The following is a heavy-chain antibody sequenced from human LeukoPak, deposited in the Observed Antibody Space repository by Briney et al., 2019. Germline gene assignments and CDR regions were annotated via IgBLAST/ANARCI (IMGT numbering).Heavy chain of an antibody. CDR1: GFTFSSYS. D-gene: IGHD4-17*01. Sequence: PGGSLRLSCAASGFTFSSYSMNWVRQAPGKGLEWVSSISSSSNYIYYADSVKGRFTISRDNAKNSLYLQMNSLRAEDTAVYYCARYMTTVTTFDYWGQGTLVTVSS. CDR3: ARYMTTVTTFDY. J-gene: IGHJ4*02. V-gene: IGHV3-21*01. CDR2: ISSSSNYI.